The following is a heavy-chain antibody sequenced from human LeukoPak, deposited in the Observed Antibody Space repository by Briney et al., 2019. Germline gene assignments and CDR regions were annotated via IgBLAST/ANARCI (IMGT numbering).Heavy chain of an antibody. CDR1: GGSISSYY. V-gene: IGHV4-59*12. J-gene: IGHJ3*02. Sequence: PSETLSLTCTVSGGSISSYYWSWIRQPPGKGLEWIGYIYYSGSTNYNPSLKSRVTMSVDTSKNQFSLKLSSVTAADTAVYYCAREGVDADTAMVRAFDIWGQGTMVTVSS. CDR2: IYYSGST. CDR3: AREGVDADTAMVRAFDI. D-gene: IGHD5-18*01.